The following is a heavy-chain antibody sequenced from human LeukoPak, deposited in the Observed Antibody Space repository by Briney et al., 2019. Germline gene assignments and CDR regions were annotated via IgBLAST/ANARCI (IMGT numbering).Heavy chain of an antibody. CDR1: GFTFSSYA. V-gene: IGHV3-23*01. J-gene: IGHJ4*02. CDR3: ARDESPVGGTDY. CDR2: ITGSSVST. D-gene: IGHD1-26*01. Sequence: PGGSLRLSCAASGFTFSSYAMSWVRQAPGKGLEWVSAITGSSVSTYYADSVKGRFTISRDNSKNTVYLQMNSLTAEDTAVYYCARDESPVGGTDYWGQGTLVTVSS.